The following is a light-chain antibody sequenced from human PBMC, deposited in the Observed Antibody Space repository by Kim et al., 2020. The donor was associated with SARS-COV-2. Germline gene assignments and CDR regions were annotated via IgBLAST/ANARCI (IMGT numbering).Light chain of an antibody. CDR3: QQYNNWPGT. CDR2: GAS. Sequence: VSPGDRATLSCRACQSVSSNLAWDHKKPGKAPRLLIYGASTRATGILARFSGSGSGTEFTLTISSLQSEDFAVYYCQQYNNWPGTFGQGTKVDIK. J-gene: IGKJ1*01. V-gene: IGKV3-15*01. CDR1: QSVSSN.